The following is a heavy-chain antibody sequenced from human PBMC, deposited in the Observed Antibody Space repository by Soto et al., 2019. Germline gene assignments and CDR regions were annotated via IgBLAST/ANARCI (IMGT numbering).Heavy chain of an antibody. CDR1: GYTFNFYG. V-gene: IGHV1-18*01. J-gene: IGHJ4*02. CDR2: ISGFNGNT. CDR3: ARIGVSSGHESPDFDS. Sequence: ASVKVSCKASGYTFNFYGITWVRQAPGQGLEWMGWISGFNGNTNYAADLQGRVTMTTDTSTSTAYMERRGLRSDDTAVYYCARIGVSSGHESPDFDSWGQGPLFTVSS. D-gene: IGHD3-16*01.